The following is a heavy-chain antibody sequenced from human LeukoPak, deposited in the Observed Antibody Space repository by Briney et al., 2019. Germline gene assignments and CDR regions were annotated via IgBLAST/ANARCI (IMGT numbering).Heavy chain of an antibody. J-gene: IGHJ6*03. CDR1: GDSVSSNSAA. Sequence: SQTLSLTCAISGDSVSSNSAAWNWIRQSPSRGLEWLGRTYYRSKWYNDYAVSVKSRITINPDTSKNQFSLQLNSVTPEDTAVYYCAREDYNVLLWFGESYYYYYYMDVWGKGTTVTISS. D-gene: IGHD3-10*01. CDR3: AREDYNVLLWFGESYYYYYYMDV. CDR2: TYYRSKWYN. V-gene: IGHV6-1*01.